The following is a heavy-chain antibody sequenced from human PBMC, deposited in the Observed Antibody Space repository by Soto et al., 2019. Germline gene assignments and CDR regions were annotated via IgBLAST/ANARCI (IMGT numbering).Heavy chain of an antibody. Sequence: PSETLSLTCTVAGGSISSYYWSWIRQPPGKGLEWIGYIYYSGSTNYNPSLKSRVTISVDTSKNQFSLKLSSVTAADTAVYYCARGSCGNQYAFDIWGQGTMVTVSS. V-gene: IGHV4-59*01. CDR1: GGSISSYY. J-gene: IGHJ3*02. CDR3: ARGSCGNQYAFDI. CDR2: IYYSGST. D-gene: IGHD6-6*01.